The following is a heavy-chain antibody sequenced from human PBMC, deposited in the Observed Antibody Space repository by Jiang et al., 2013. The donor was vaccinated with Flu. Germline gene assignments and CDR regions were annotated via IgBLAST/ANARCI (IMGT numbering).Heavy chain of an antibody. D-gene: IGHD2-21*01. V-gene: IGHV3-48*02. CDR2: ISGSSRTI. CDR1: GFTFSTYS. CDR3: AKDLTVFCAGDCSVFDY. Sequence: SCAAYGFTFSTYSMNWVRQAPGKGLEWVSYISGSSRTIYYADSVKGRFTISRDNDKNSLFLQMNNLRDEDTAVYYCAKDLTVFCAGDCSVFDYWGQGVLVTVSS. J-gene: IGHJ4*02.